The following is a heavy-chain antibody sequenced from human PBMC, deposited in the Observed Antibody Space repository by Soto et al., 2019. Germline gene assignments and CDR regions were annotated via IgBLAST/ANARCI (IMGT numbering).Heavy chain of an antibody. V-gene: IGHV3-23*01. J-gene: IGHJ1*01. CDR3: ARDDQYVCVDCYYHEYIQL. D-gene: IGHD2-21*01. Sequence: GGSLRLSCAASGFTFSSYAMSWVRQAPGRGLERVSDISASGGGTYYADSVKGRFTISRDNSKNTLYLQMNSLRAEDTAVYYCARDDQYVCVDCYYHEYIQLRGPGTLVTVAS. CDR1: GFTFSSYA. CDR2: ISASGGGT.